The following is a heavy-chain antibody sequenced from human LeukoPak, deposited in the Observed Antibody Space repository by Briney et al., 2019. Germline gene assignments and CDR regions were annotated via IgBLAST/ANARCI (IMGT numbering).Heavy chain of an antibody. D-gene: IGHD1-26*01. CDR3: AREAVGAPIHYYYYYMDV. CDR2: INWNGGST. CDR1: GFTFDDYG. V-gene: IGHV3-20*04. J-gene: IGHJ6*03. Sequence: PGGSLRLSCAASGFTFDDYGMSWVRQAPGKGLEWVSGINWNGGSTGYADSVKGRFTISRDNAKNSLYLQMNSLRAEDTALYYCAREAVGAPIHYYYYYMDVWGKGTTVTVSS.